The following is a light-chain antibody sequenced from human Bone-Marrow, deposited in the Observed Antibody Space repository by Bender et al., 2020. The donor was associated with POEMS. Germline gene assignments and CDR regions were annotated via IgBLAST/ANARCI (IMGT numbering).Light chain of an antibody. CDR3: AAWDDSLKAWV. CDR1: SSDVGTYNL. J-gene: IGLJ3*02. Sequence: QSALTQPASVSGSPGQSITISCTGTSSDVGTYNLVSWYQQHPGKAPKLIIYDVSNRPSGVSNRFSGSKSGNTASLAISGLQSEDEADYYCAAWDDSLKAWVFGGGTKLTVL. CDR2: DVS. V-gene: IGLV2-14*02.